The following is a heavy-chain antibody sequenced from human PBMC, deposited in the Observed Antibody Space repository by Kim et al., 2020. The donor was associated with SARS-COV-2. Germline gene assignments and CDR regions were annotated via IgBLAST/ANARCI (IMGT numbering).Heavy chain of an antibody. V-gene: IGHV4-59*13. CDR1: GGSISSYY. CDR3: ARAVWFGELLGPNYYYYGMDV. Sequence: SENLSLTCTVSGGSISSYYWSWIRQPPGKGLEWIGYIYYSGSTNYNPSLKSRVTISVDTSKNQFSLKLSSVTAADTAVYYCARAVWFGELLGPNYYYYGMDVWGQGTTVTVSS. J-gene: IGHJ6*02. CDR2: IYYSGST. D-gene: IGHD3-10*01.